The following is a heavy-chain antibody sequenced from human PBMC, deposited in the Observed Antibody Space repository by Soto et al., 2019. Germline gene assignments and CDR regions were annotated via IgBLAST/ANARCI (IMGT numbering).Heavy chain of an antibody. J-gene: IGHJ4*02. CDR1: GYTFSGFY. CDR3: ASAAVTGTAGLDF. CDR2: INPNSGGT. V-gene: IGHV1-2*02. Sequence: GASVKVSCNVSGYTFSGFYMHWVRQAPGQGLEWMGWINPNSGGTKSAEKFQGRVTMTRDTSISTAYMELSRLTSDDTAVYYCASAAVTGTAGLDFWGQGTQVTVSS. D-gene: IGHD6-19*01.